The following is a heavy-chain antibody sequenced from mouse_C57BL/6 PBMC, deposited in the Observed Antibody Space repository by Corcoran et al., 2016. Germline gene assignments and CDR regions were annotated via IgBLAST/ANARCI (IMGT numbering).Heavy chain of an antibody. V-gene: IGHV1-84*01. CDR1: GYTFTDYY. CDR2: IYPGSGNT. D-gene: IGHD1-1*01. J-gene: IGHJ2*01. Sequence: QIQLQQSGPELVKPGATVKISCKASGYTFTDYYINWVKQRPGQGLEWIGWIYPGSGNTKYNEKFTGKATLTVYTSSSTAYMQLSSLTSEDSAVYFCARYLFISTGIAHFDYLGQGTALTVSS. CDR3: ARYLFISTGIAHFDY.